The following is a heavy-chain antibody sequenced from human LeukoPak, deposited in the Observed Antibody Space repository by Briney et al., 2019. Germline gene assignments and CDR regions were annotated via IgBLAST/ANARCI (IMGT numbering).Heavy chain of an antibody. D-gene: IGHD4-17*01. CDR2: ISWNSGSI. J-gene: IGHJ6*02. V-gene: IGHV3-9*01. CDR1: GFTFDDYA. CDR3: AKDIFSGDYGGGMDA. Sequence: GGSLRLSCAASGFTFDDYAMHWVRQAPGKGLEWVSGISWNSGSIGYADSVKGRFTISRDNAKNSLYLQMNSLRAEDTALYYCAKDIFSGDYGGGMDAWGQGTTVTVSS.